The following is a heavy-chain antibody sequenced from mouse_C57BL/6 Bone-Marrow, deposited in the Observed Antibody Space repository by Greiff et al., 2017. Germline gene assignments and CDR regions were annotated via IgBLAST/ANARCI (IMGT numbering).Heavy chain of an antibody. CDR2: ISSGGSYT. CDR3: ARHTAQVRVDYAMDY. J-gene: IGHJ4*01. V-gene: IGHV5-6*01. CDR1: GFTFSSYG. D-gene: IGHD3-2*02. Sequence: EVKLVESGGDLVKPGGSLKLSCAASGFTFSSYGMSWVRQTPDKRLEWVATISSGGSYTYYPDSVKGRFTISRDNAKNTLYLQMSSLKSEDTAMYYCARHTAQVRVDYAMDYWGQGTSVTVSS.